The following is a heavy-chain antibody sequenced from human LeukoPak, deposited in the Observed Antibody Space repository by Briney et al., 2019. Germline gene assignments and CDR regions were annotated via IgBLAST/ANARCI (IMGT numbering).Heavy chain of an antibody. Sequence: PSQTLSLTCTVSGGSISGYYWSWLRQPPGQGLEWIGYIYYIGSTNYNPSLQSRVSMSVDRSTNQFFLKVRSVTAADTAMYYCARVSPHPWIRATADLDYWGQGALVTVSS. J-gene: IGHJ4*02. CDR3: ARVSPHPWIRATADLDY. D-gene: IGHD6-13*01. CDR2: IYYIGST. CDR1: GGSISGYY. V-gene: IGHV4-59*12.